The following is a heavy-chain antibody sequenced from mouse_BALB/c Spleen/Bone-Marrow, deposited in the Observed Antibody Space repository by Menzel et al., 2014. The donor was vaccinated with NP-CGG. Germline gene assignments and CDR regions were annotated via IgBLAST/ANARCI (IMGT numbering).Heavy chain of an antibody. Sequence: VQLQQSGAELVKPGASVKMSCKAFGYTFTTYPIEWMKQNHGKSLEWIGNFHPYNDDTKYNEKFKGKAKLTVEKSSSTVYLELRGLTVDYCVIYYCSGGGGFADWGEGTLVTVSA. CDR2: FHPYNDDT. J-gene: IGHJ3*01. CDR1: GYTFTTYP. CDR3: SGGGGFAD. V-gene: IGHV1-47*01.